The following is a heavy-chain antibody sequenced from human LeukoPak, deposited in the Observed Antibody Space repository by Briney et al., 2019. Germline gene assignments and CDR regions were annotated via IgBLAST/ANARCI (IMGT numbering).Heavy chain of an antibody. V-gene: IGHV3-23*01. CDR3: TKVQSRVAGPFDY. D-gene: IGHD6-19*01. Sequence: GGSLRLSCAASGFTFSSYTMSWVRQAPGKGLEWVSAISGSGGSTYYADSVKGRFTISRDNSKNTLYLQMNSLRAEDTAVYYCTKVQSRVAGPFDYWGQGTLVTVSS. CDR1: GFTFSSYT. J-gene: IGHJ4*02. CDR2: ISGSGGST.